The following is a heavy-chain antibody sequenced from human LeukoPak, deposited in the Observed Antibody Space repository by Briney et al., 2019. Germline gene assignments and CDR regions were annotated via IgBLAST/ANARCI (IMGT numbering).Heavy chain of an antibody. V-gene: IGHV3-7*01. J-gene: IGHJ3*02. CDR2: IKQDGSEK. D-gene: IGHD3-3*01. CDR1: GFTFSSYW. CDR3: ARRRFLEWLRAFDI. Sequence: GGSLGLSCAASGFTFSSYWMTWVRQAPGKGLEWVANIKQDGSEKYYVDSVKGRFTISRDNAKNSLYLQMNSLRAEDTAVYYCARRRFLEWLRAFDIWGQGTMVTVSS.